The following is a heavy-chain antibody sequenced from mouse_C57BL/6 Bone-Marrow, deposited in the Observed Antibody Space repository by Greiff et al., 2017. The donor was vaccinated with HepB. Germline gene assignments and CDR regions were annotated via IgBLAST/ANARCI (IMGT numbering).Heavy chain of an antibody. CDR2: IDPSDSYT. CDR1: GYTFTSYW. V-gene: IGHV1-50*01. CDR3: AREGPWFAY. J-gene: IGHJ3*01. Sequence: QVQLQQPGAELVKPGASVKLSCKASGYTFTSYWMQWVNQRPGQGLEWIGEIDPSDSYTNYNQKFKGKATLTVDTSSSTAYMQLSSLTSEDSAVYYCAREGPWFAYWGQGTLVTVSA.